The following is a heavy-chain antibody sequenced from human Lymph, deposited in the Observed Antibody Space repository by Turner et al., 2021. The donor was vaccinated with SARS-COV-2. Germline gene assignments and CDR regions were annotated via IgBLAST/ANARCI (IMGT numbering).Heavy chain of an antibody. D-gene: IGHD1-26*01. V-gene: IGHV4-59*12. CDR2: IYDGGST. CDR1: GRPLRSYY. CDR3: ARNRVSSGSSLSGDAFDN. Sequence: QVQLQVSGPGRLKPSETLCPTFTVSGRPLRSYYWSWIRQPPGKGLEWMGYIYDGGSTNYNPSIKRQVTISINTSKDQFNLKLSSVTATDTTVYYCARNRVSSGSSLSGDAFDNWGQGTMVTVSS. J-gene: IGHJ3*02.